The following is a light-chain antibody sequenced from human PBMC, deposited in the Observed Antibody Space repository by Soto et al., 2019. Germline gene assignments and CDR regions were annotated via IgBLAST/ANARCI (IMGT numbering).Light chain of an antibody. CDR2: KVS. J-gene: IGKJ1*01. CDR3: RQYNSYPGT. CDR1: QSLNSW. Sequence: DIPMSPSPSTLSASVGDRVAITCRASQSLNSWWAWYQQKPGKAPKPLIYKVSSLESGVPSRFSGTGSGTEFTHTISSRHPDDFASYYCRQYNSYPGTVAQGTKVEIK. V-gene: IGKV1-5*03.